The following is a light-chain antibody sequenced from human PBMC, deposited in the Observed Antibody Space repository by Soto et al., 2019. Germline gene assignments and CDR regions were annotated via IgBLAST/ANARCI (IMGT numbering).Light chain of an antibody. CDR3: AAWDDSLSGPV. CDR1: SSNIGSNY. V-gene: IGLV1-47*01. J-gene: IGLJ7*01. Sequence: QSVLTKPPSASGTPGQWVTIACSGSSSNIGSNYVYWYQQLPGTAPKLLIYRNNQRPSGVPDRFSGSKSGTSASLAISGLRSEDEADYYCAAWDDSLSGPVFGGGTQLTVL. CDR2: RNN.